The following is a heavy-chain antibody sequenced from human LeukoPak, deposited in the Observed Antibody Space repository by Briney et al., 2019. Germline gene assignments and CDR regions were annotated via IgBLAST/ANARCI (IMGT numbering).Heavy chain of an antibody. D-gene: IGHD3-10*01. J-gene: IGHJ4*02. CDR2: INSKSGGT. V-gene: IGHV1-2*04. CDR3: AREVNYYGSGRGYFDY. CDR1: GYTFSGYY. Sequence: ASVKVSCKASGYTFSGYYIHWVRQAPGQGLEWMGWINSKSGGTDYAQKFQGWVTMTRDTSISTAYMELSRLRSDDTAVYYCAREVNYYGSGRGYFDYWGQGTLVTVSS.